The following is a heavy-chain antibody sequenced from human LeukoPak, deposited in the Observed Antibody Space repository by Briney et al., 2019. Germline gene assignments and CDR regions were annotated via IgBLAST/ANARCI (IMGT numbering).Heavy chain of an antibody. J-gene: IGHJ3*02. Sequence: PSETLSLTCTVSGGSISSSSYYWGWIRQPPGKGLEWIGSIYYSGSTYYNPSLKSRVTISVDTSKNQFSLKLSSVTAADTAVYYCARLGTSTQDSGWYGSSNHDAFDIWGQGTMVTVSS. V-gene: IGHV4-39*01. CDR1: GGSISSSSYY. CDR2: IYYSGST. CDR3: ARLGTSTQDSGWYGSSNHDAFDI. D-gene: IGHD6-19*01.